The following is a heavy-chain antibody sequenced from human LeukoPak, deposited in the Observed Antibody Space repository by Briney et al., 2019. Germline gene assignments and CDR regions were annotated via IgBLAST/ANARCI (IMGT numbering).Heavy chain of an antibody. CDR2: ISSEGGST. CDR1: GFTFSSYA. D-gene: IGHD2-2*01. J-gene: IGHJ5*02. V-gene: IGHV3-64*04. CDR3: ARRLVVPAAPYNWFDP. Sequence: GGSLRLSCSASGFTFSSYAMHWVRQAPGKGLEYVSSISSEGGSTYYADSVKGRFTISRDNSKSTLYLQMNSLRVEDTAVYYCARRLVVPAAPYNWFDPWGQGTLVTVSS.